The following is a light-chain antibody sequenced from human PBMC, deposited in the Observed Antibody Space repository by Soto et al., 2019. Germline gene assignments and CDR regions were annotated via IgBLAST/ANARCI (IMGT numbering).Light chain of an antibody. CDR1: QGIANF. CDR2: GAS. CDR3: QQLNSFPIP. Sequence: IQLTQSPSSLSASVGDRVTISCRASQGIANFLVWYQQKPGKAPKLLIYGASTLQSGVPSRFSGSGSGTDFTLTISSLQPEDFATYYCQQLNSFPIPFGPGTKVDIK. V-gene: IGKV1-9*01. J-gene: IGKJ3*01.